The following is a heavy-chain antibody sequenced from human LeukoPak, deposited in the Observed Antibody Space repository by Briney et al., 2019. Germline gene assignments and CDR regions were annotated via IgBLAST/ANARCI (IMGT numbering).Heavy chain of an antibody. V-gene: IGHV3-23*01. CDR3: AKRGGTESFYYFYYMDV. Sequence: GGSLRLSCAASGFTFSSYDMTWVRQTPGKGLEWVALISRSGGTTYYADSVKGRFAISRDNSKNTLYLQMNSLRAEDTAEYYCAKRGGTESFYYFYYMDVWGKGTTVTVSS. D-gene: IGHD2-15*01. CDR1: GFTFSSYD. CDR2: ISRSGGTT. J-gene: IGHJ6*03.